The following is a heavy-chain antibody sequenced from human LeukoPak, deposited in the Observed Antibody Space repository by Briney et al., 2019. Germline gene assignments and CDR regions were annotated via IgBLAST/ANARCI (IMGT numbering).Heavy chain of an antibody. CDR1: GGSISSYY. J-gene: IGHJ3*01. Sequence: SETLSLTCSVSGGSISSYYWSWIRQPLGKRLEWIGYIYDSGSTKYNPSLKSRLTILVDTSKNQSSLKLSSVAAADTAIYYCARFRTYPDAFDLWGQGTMVTVSS. D-gene: IGHD3/OR15-3a*01. CDR3: ARFRTYPDAFDL. CDR2: IYDSGST. V-gene: IGHV4-59*01.